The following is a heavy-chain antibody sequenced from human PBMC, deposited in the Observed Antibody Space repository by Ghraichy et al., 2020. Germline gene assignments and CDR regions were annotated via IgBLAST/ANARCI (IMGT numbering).Heavy chain of an antibody. Sequence: GESLNISCAASGFTFSDYYMSWIRQAPGKGLEWVSYISSSGSTIYYADSVKGRFTISRDNAKNSLYLQMNSLRAEDTAVYYCVRGSSSSGYNWFDPWGQGTLVTVSS. D-gene: IGHD6-6*01. J-gene: IGHJ5*02. CDR3: VRGSSSSGYNWFDP. CDR1: GFTFSDYY. CDR2: ISSSGSTI. V-gene: IGHV3-11*04.